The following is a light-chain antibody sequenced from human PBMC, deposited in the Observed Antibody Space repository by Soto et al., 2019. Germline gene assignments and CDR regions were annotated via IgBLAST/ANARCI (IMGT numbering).Light chain of an antibody. Sequence: QSVLTQPPSVSAAAGQKVTISCSGSSSNIGDNYVCWYQQRPGTAPILLIYDNDKRPSGNPDRFSGSKSGTSANLGITGHQPGDEAVYYCLTWDNSLSAGVFGTGTQGTVL. CDR2: DND. CDR3: LTWDNSLSAGV. J-gene: IGLJ1*01. CDR1: SSNIGDNY. V-gene: IGLV1-51*01.